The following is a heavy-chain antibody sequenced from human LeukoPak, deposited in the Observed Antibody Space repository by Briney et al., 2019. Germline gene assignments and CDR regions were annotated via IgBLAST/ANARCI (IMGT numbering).Heavy chain of an antibody. CDR1: GYTFTSYD. CDR3: ARDAYSGYEDDAFDI. D-gene: IGHD5-12*01. J-gene: IGHJ3*02. CDR2: INPNSGGT. Sequence: ASVKVSCKASGYTFTSYDINWVRQATGQGLEWMGRINPNSGGTNYAQKFQGRVTMTRDTSISTAYMELSRLRSDDTAVYYCARDAYSGYEDDAFDIWGQGTMVTVSS. V-gene: IGHV1-2*06.